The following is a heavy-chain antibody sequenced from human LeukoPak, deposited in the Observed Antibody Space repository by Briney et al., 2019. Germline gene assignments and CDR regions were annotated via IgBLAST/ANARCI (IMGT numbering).Heavy chain of an antibody. J-gene: IGHJ4*02. CDR1: GFTFVDYA. V-gene: IGHV3-9*01. Sequence: GRSLRLAWSASGFTFVDYAIRWGRQAPGEGLEWGSGISWNSGSIGYADSVKGRFTISRDNAKNALYLQMNSLRAEDTALYYCAKDMRVVPAAISLDYWGQGTLVTVSS. CDR2: ISWNSGSI. CDR3: AKDMRVVPAAISLDY. D-gene: IGHD2-2*01.